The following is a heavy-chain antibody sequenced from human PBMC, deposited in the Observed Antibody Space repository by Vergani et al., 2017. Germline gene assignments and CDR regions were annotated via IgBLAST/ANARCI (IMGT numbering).Heavy chain of an antibody. CDR1: GGSFSGYY. CDR2: INQGGRT. D-gene: IGHD2-15*01. CDR3: ARGDYCSGGSCYQDYYYGMDV. V-gene: IGHV4-34*02. J-gene: IGHJ6*02. Sequence: QVQLQQWGAGLLKPSETLSLTCAVYGGSFSGYYWSWIRQPPGKGLEWIGEINQGGRTNYNPSLKSRVTMSVDTSKNQFSLKLSSVTAADTAVYYCARGDYCSGGSCYQDYYYGMDVWGQGTTVTVSS.